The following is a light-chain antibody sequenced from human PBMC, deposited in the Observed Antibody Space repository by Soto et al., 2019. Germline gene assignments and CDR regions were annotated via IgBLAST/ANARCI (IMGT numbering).Light chain of an antibody. CDR1: SSDVGGYNY. V-gene: IGLV2-14*01. CDR3: SSYTSSSTHV. Sequence: QSALTQPASVSGSPGQSITISCTGTSSDVGGYNYVSWYQQHPGKAPKLMIYDVSNRPSGVSNRFSGSKSGNTASLTISGPQAEDEADYSCSSYTSSSTHVFGTGTKVTVL. CDR2: DVS. J-gene: IGLJ1*01.